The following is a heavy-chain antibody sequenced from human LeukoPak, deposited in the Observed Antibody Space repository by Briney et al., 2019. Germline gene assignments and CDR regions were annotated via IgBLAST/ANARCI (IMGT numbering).Heavy chain of an antibody. CDR3: ARDLAWSGSYLGDYYFDY. D-gene: IGHD1-26*01. CDR1: GFTFSRHG. J-gene: IGHJ4*02. V-gene: IGHV3-30*02. CDR2: IWYDGTNK. Sequence: GGSLRLSCAASGFTFSRHGMHWVRQAPGKGLEWLTLIWYDGTNKYYADSVKGRFTISRDNSKNTLYLQMNSLRAEDTAVYYCARDLAWSGSYLGDYYFDYWGQGTLVTVSS.